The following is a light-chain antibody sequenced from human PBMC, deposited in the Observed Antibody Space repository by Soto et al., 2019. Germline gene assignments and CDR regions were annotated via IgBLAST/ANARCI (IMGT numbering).Light chain of an antibody. CDR1: QDVSTW. CDR3: QQGSSFPLT. Sequence: DLQMTQSPSSVSASVGDRVTITCRASQDVSTWFAWFQQKPGKAPKLLIYAASRLQTGVPSRFSGSGSGTDFTLTISSLQPEDFATYFCQQGSSFPLTFGGGTTVQIK. V-gene: IGKV1-12*01. J-gene: IGKJ4*01. CDR2: AAS.